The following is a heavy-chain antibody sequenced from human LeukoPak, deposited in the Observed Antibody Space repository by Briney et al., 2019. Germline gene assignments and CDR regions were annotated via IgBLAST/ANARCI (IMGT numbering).Heavy chain of an antibody. CDR3: ARDCSGGSCYGAFDI. D-gene: IGHD2-15*01. V-gene: IGHV4-59*01. Sequence: KPSETLSLTCTVSGGSISSYYWSWIRQPPGKGLEWIGYIYYSGSTNYNPSLKSRVTISVDTSKNQFSLKLSSVTAADTAVYYCARDCSGGSCYGAFDIWGQGTMVTVSS. J-gene: IGHJ3*02. CDR1: GGSISSYY. CDR2: IYYSGST.